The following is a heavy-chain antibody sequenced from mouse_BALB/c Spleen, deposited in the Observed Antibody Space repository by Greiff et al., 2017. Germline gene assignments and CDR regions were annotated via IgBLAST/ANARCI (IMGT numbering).Heavy chain of an antibody. V-gene: IGHV5-17*02. Sequence: EVKVVESGGGLVQPGGSRKLSCAASGFTFSSFGMHWVRQAPEKGLEWVAYISSGSSTIYYADTVKGRFTISRDNPKNTLFLQMTSLRSEDTAMYYCARDTDYGSPFAYWGQGTLVTVSA. CDR1: GFTFSSFG. CDR3: ARDTDYGSPFAY. D-gene: IGHD1-1*02. CDR2: ISSGSSTI. J-gene: IGHJ3*01.